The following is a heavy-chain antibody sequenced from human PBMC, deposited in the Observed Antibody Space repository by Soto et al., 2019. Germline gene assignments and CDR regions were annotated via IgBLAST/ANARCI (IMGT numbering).Heavy chain of an antibody. V-gene: IGHV4-39*01. CDR2: IYYSGST. CDR3: ARANTYYYDSSGQFDY. CDR1: GGSISRSSDY. D-gene: IGHD3-22*01. J-gene: IGHJ4*02. Sequence: XGTLALTCTFSGGSISRSSDYWGWIRQPPGKGLEWIGSIYYSGSTYYNPSLKSRVTISVDTSKNQFSLKLSSVTAADTAVYYCARANTYYYDSSGQFDYWGQGTLVTVSS.